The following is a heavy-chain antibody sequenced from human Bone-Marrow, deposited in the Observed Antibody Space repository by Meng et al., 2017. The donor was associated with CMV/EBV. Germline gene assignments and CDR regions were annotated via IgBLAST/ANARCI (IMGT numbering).Heavy chain of an antibody. CDR1: GYTFTSYG. V-gene: IGHV1-18*01. D-gene: IGHD6-13*01. CDR2: ISAYNGNT. Sequence: ASVKVSCKASGYTFTSYGISWVRQAPGQGLEWMGWISAYNGNTNYAQKFQGRVTMTRDTSISTAYMELSRLRSDDTAVYYCARSRSLSYSSSFDFDYWGQGTLVTVSS. J-gene: IGHJ4*02. CDR3: ARSRSLSYSSSFDFDY.